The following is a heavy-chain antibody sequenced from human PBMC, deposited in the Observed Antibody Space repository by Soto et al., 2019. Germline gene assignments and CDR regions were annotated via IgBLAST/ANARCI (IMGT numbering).Heavy chain of an antibody. V-gene: IGHV4-4*07. J-gene: IGHJ5*02. Sequence: QVQLQESGPRVVKTSDTLSLTCNVSGASLGGYYWSWIRQPPGKGLEWIGRIYAAGSSDYNPSLKSRITFAADMSEKQFSLTLRSVTAADTAMYYCVRDGTKNVRDWFVTWGEGILVTVSS. CDR2: IYAAGSS. CDR1: GASLGGYY. CDR3: VRDGTKNVRDWFVT. D-gene: IGHD1-1*01.